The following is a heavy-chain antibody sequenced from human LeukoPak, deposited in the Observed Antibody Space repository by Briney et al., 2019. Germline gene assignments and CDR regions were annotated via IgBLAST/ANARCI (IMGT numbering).Heavy chain of an antibody. J-gene: IGHJ6*02. CDR2: ISAYNGNT. Sequence: ASVKVSCKASGYTFTSYGISWVRQAPGQGLEWMGWISAYNGNTNYAQKLQGRVTMTTDTSTSTAYMELRSLRSDDTAVYYCARIYCSSTSCYFYYGMDVWGQGTTATVSS. V-gene: IGHV1-18*01. CDR1: GYTFTSYG. D-gene: IGHD2-2*01. CDR3: ARIYCSSTSCYFYYGMDV.